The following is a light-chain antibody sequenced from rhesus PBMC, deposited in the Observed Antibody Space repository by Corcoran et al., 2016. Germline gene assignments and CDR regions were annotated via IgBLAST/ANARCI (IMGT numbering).Light chain of an antibody. Sequence: DIVMTQSPDSLAVSLGERVTINCKSSHSLTYSSDNKNRLVWYQHKPGQSPKLLIYWASTRATGIPNRFRGRGLGTDFTLPISGLQADDVVVYYFHHLYRSPSSFGQGTKVEIK. V-gene: IGKV4-1*01. CDR1: HSLTYSSDNKNR. CDR3: HHLYRSPSS. CDR2: WAS. J-gene: IGKJ2*01.